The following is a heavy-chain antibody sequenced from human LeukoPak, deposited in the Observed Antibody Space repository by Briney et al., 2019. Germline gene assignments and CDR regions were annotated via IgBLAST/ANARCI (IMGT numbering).Heavy chain of an antibody. CDR1: GFTFSSYG. V-gene: IGHV3-23*01. CDR3: ARDPYSSSSFDF. D-gene: IGHD6-6*01. Sequence: GGSLRLSCAASGFTFSSYGMSWVRQAPGKGLEWVSAISGSGGSTYYADSVKGRFTISRDNAKKSLYLQMNSLRAEDTAVYYCARDPYSSSSFDFWGQGTLVTVSS. CDR2: ISGSGGST. J-gene: IGHJ4*02.